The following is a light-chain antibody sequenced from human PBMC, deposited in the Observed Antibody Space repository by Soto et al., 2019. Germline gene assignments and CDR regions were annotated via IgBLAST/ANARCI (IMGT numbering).Light chain of an antibody. V-gene: IGLV2-23*01. J-gene: IGLJ1*01. CDR1: SSDFGSYKF. CDR2: ETS. CDR3: FSFTSTNTHV. Sequence: QSAVTKPAAVSGTAGQSVTISCTGTSSDFGSYKFVSWYQHHPGTVPKVIIYETSKRPSGVSDRFSGSKSGNTASLTISGLQAEDEADYYCFSFTSTNTHVFGSGTKVTVL.